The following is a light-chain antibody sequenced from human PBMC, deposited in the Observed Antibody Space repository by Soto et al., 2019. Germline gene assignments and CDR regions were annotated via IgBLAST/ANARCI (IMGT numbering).Light chain of an antibody. Sequence: QSVLTQPPSASGTPGQRVTISCSGSSSNIGSNTVNWYQQLPGTAPKLLICRNNQRPSGVPDRFSGSKSGTSASLAISGLQSEDEADYYCAAWDDSLNGVLFGGGTKLTVL. CDR3: AAWDDSLNGVL. J-gene: IGLJ2*01. CDR1: SSNIGSNT. CDR2: RNN. V-gene: IGLV1-44*01.